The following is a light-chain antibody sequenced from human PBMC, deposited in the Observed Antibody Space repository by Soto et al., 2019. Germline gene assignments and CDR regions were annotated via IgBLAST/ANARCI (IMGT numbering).Light chain of an antibody. Sequence: IVLTQTPLSLVVTLGQPASISCKSSQSLAFRDGNIYLNWLQQRPGQPPRLLIYKTSNRFSGVPDRFSGSGAGTEFTLTISKVEAEDVGVYYCVEAALLPHAFGQGTKVEIK. J-gene: IGKJ1*01. CDR3: VEAALLPHA. CDR2: KTS. CDR1: QSLAFRDGNIY. V-gene: IGKV2-24*01.